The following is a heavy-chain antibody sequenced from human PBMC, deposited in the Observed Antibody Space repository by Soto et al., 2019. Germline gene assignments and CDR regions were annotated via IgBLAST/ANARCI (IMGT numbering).Heavy chain of an antibody. Sequence: QITLKESGPPLVKPTQTLTLTCTFSGFSVSTSGVGVAWIRQPPGKALEWLALIYWDGDERYSPFLRSRVTITKDTSKNQVVLTMTNMDPVDTATYYCAHKGGRGAGMDVWGQGTKVTVSS. CDR2: IYWDGDE. CDR1: GFSVSTSGVG. J-gene: IGHJ6*02. CDR3: AHKGGRGAGMDV. D-gene: IGHD2-15*01. V-gene: IGHV2-5*02.